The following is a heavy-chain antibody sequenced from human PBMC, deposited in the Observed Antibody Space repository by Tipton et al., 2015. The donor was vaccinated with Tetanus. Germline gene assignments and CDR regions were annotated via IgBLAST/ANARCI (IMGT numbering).Heavy chain of an antibody. V-gene: IGHV3-11*04. D-gene: IGHD5-24*01. CDR1: GLSFSDYF. CDR2: ISDTASTI. CDR3: ARRTNSGHVYNPLDL. J-gene: IGHJ3*01. Sequence: SLRLSCAASGLSFSDYFMGWVRQAPGEGLEWISYISDTASTIHYADSVRGRFTISRDNAKESLFLEMNSLRAEDTAVYYCARRTNSGHVYNPLDLWGQGTMVIVSS.